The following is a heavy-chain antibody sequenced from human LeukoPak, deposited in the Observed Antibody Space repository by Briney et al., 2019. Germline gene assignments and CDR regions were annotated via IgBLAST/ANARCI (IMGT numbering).Heavy chain of an antibody. J-gene: IGHJ6*03. V-gene: IGHV1-2*02. CDR3: ARINYYDSGSVNYYYYYMDV. CDR2: INPNSGGT. CDR1: GYTFTGYY. D-gene: IGHD3-10*01. Sequence: GASVKVSCKASGYTFTGYYMHWVRQAPGQGLEWMGWINPNSGGTNYAQKFQGRVTMTRDTSISTAYMELSRLRSDDTAVYYCARINYYDSGSVNYYYYYMDVWGKGTTVIISS.